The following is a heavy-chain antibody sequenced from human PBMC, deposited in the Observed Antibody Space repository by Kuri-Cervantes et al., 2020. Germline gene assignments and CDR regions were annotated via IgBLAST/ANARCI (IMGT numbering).Heavy chain of an antibody. J-gene: IGHJ6*03. D-gene: IGHD6-13*01. CDR3: ARVISRQFGYSSSWDNYYYYMDV. CDR2: ISSGGSDL. V-gene: IGHV3-11*01. Sequence: GESLKISCAASGFTFSDYYMSWIRQAPGKGLEWVSYISSGGSDLYYTDSVKGRFTISRDNAKNSMYLQMNSLRAEDTALYHSARVISRQFGYSSSWDNYYYYMDVWGKGTTVTVSS. CDR1: GFTFSDYY.